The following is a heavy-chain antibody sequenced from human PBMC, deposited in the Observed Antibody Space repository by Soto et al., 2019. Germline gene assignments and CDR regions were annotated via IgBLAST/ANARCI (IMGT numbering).Heavy chain of an antibody. CDR1: GYTFTSYG. D-gene: IGHD3-9*01. Sequence: ASVKVSCKASGYTFTSYGIIWVRQAPGQGLEWMGWISAYNGNTNYAQKLQGRVTMTTDTSTSTAYMELRSLRSDDTAVYYCARAHYDILTGYPIDYWGQGTLVTVSS. CDR2: ISAYNGNT. CDR3: ARAHYDILTGYPIDY. J-gene: IGHJ4*02. V-gene: IGHV1-18*01.